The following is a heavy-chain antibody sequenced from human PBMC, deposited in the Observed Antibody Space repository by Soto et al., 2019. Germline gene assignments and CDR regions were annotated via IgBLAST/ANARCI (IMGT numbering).Heavy chain of an antibody. CDR2: ISYDGSNK. D-gene: IGHD6-19*01. CDR1: GFTFSSYA. J-gene: IGHJ3*02. Sequence: PGGSLRLSCAASGFTFSSYAMHWVRQAPGKGLEWVAVISYDGSNKYYADSVKGRFTISRDNSKNTLYLQMNSLRAEDTAVYYCAREFVAGAFDIWGQGTMVTVSS. CDR3: AREFVAGAFDI. V-gene: IGHV3-30-3*01.